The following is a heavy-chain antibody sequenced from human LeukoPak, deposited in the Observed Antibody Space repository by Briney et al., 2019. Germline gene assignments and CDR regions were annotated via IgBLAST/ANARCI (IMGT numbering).Heavy chain of an antibody. Sequence: SETLSLTCTVSGGSISSYYWSWIRQPPGKGLEWIGYIYYSGSTNYNPSLKSRVTISVDTSKNQFSLKLSSVTAADTAVYYCARDGGGSDDFWSGYLDYWGQGTLVTVSS. J-gene: IGHJ4*02. D-gene: IGHD3-3*01. CDR3: ARDGGGSDDFWSGYLDY. CDR1: GGSISSYY. CDR2: IYYSGST. V-gene: IGHV4-59*12.